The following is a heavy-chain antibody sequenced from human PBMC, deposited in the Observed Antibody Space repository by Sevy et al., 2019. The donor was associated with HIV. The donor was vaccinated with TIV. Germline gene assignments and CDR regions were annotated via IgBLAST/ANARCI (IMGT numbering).Heavy chain of an antibody. CDR3: AKDLFGDHDAFDM. CDR1: GFTFSTFA. Sequence: GGSLRLSCAASGFTFSTFAVHWVRQAPGKGLEWVAVISYDGNNKYYADSVKGRFTISRDNSKNALYLQMKSLRAEDTAVYYCAKDLFGDHDAFDMWGQGTMVTVSS. D-gene: IGHD3-16*01. CDR2: ISYDGNNK. J-gene: IGHJ3*02. V-gene: IGHV3-30*18.